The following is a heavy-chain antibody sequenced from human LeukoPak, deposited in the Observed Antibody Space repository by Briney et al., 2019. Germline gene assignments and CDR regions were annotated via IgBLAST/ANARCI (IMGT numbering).Heavy chain of an antibody. Sequence: ASVKVSCKASGYTFTGDYMHWVRQAPGQRLEWMGWINPNSGGTNYAQKFQGRVTMTRDTSISTAYMELSRLRSDDTAVYYCARSRSTSCYDYWGQGTLVTVSS. CDR3: ARSRSTSCYDY. CDR2: INPNSGGT. J-gene: IGHJ4*02. D-gene: IGHD2-2*01. CDR1: GYTFTGDY. V-gene: IGHV1-2*02.